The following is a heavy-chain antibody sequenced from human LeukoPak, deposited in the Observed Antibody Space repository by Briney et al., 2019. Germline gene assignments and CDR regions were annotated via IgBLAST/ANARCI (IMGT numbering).Heavy chain of an antibody. V-gene: IGHV4-4*07. D-gene: IGHD2-15*01. CDR2: IYTSGST. CDR3: ASLPESGYCSGGSCYPYGFWGLDY. CDR1: GGSISSYY. Sequence: SETLSLTCTVSGGSISSYYWSWIRQPAGKGLEWIGRIYTSGSTNYNPSLKSRVTMSVDTSKNQFSLKLSSVTAADTAVYYCASLPESGYCSGGSCYPYGFWGLDYWGQGTLVTVSS. J-gene: IGHJ4*02.